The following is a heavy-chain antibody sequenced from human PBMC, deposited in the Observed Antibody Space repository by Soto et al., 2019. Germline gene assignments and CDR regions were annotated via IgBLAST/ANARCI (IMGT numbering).Heavy chain of an antibody. V-gene: IGHV1-18*01. J-gene: IGHJ6*02. CDR1: GYTFTSYG. CDR3: ARDRRLSQLLYDGMDV. Sequence: ASVKVSCKASGYTFTSYGISWVRQAPGQGLEWMGWISAYNGNTNYAQKLQGRVTMTTDTSTSTAYMELRSLRSDDTAVYYCARDRRLSQLLYDGMDVWGQGTTVTVSS. CDR2: ISAYNGNT. D-gene: IGHD2-2*01.